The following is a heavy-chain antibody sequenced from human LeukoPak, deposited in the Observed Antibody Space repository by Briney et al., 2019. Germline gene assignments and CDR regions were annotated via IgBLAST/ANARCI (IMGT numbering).Heavy chain of an antibody. Sequence: PGGSLTHSSAASGFTLTSSRMYWFRQVPGNELECVSRINSDASMPSYADSVQGRFTISRDNAENTLYLQMNSLRAEGTAVYFCGRVTASWHPYIDYWGQGAPVSVSS. CDR2: INSDASMP. J-gene: IGHJ4*02. CDR1: GFTLTSSR. V-gene: IGHV3-74*01. CDR3: GRVTASWHPYIDY.